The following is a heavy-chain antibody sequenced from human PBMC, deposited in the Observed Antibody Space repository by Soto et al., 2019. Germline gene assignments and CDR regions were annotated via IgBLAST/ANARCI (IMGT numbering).Heavy chain of an antibody. CDR3: VRGQKWAYDF. J-gene: IGHJ4*02. D-gene: IGHD1-26*01. CDR1: GFTFSRHW. V-gene: IGHV3-74*01. Sequence: SGGSLRLSCAASGFTFSRHWMHWVRQAPGKGLSWVSHIGPDGYRTRDADSVKGRFIISRDNAKNTLYLQMNSVRDDDTAIYYCVRGQKWAYDFWGPGILVTVSS. CDR2: IGPDGYRT.